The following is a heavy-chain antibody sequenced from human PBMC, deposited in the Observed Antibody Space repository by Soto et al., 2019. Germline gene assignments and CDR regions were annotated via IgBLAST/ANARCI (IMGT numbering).Heavy chain of an antibody. V-gene: IGHV4-61*08. CDR2: IYYSGST. Sequence: LSLTCTVSGGSVSSGDYFWSWLRQSPGKRLEWIAYIYYSGSTNYNPSLKSRATISVDTSKSQVSLTLTSMTAADAAVYYCARSPNYYYYGFDVWGQGTTVTVSS. J-gene: IGHJ6*02. CDR1: GGSVSSGDYF. D-gene: IGHD3-10*01. CDR3: ARSPNYYYYGFDV.